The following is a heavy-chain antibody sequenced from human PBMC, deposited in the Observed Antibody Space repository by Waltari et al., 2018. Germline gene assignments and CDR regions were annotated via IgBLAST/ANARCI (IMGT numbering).Heavy chain of an antibody. J-gene: IGHJ4*02. D-gene: IGHD1-26*01. CDR1: GFNFDDYP. CDR3: AKGHSGSYGLKD. CDR2: ISWNSDNI. Sequence: EVQLVESGGGLVQPGRSLRLSCAVSGFNFDDYPMHWVRQAPGKGLEWVSGISWNSDNIGYADSVKGRFTISRDNAKNSLYLQMNSLRPEDTALYYCAKGHSGSYGLKDWGQGTLVTVSS. V-gene: IGHV3-9*01.